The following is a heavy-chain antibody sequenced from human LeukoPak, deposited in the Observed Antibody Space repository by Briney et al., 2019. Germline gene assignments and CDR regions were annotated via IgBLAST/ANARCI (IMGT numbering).Heavy chain of an antibody. CDR2: ISSSSSYI. J-gene: IGHJ5*02. V-gene: IGHV3-21*04. CDR3: ARAKVGDISWFDP. Sequence: GGSLRLSCAASGFTFSSYSMNWVRQAPGKGLEWVSSISSSSSYIYYADSVKGRFTISRDNAKNSLYLQMNSLRAEDTAVYYCARAKVGDISWFDPWGQGTLVTVSS. D-gene: IGHD3-22*01. CDR1: GFTFSSYS.